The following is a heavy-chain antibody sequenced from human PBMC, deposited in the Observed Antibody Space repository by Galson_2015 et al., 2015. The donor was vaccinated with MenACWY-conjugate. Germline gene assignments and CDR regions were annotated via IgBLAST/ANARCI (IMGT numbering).Heavy chain of an antibody. CDR1: GDSVSSTST. Sequence: CAISGDSVSSTSTWNWLRQSPSRGLAWLGRTYYRSKWFNDYAVSVKSRIIINPDTSKNQFSLQLNSVTPEDTAVYYCARGDNDYTPRFDYWGQGTLVTVSS. V-gene: IGHV6-1*01. CDR3: ARGDNDYTPRFDY. D-gene: IGHD4-11*01. CDR2: TYYRSKWFN. J-gene: IGHJ4*02.